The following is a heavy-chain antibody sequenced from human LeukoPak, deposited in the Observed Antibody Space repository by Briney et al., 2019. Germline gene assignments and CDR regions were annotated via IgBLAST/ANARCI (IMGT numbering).Heavy chain of an antibody. J-gene: IGHJ4*02. Sequence: SETLSLTCTVSGGSIRSDYWSWFRQPPGKGLEWIGYIYYSGNTNSNPSLKSRVTTSVDTSKNQVSLRLNSVTAADTAVYYCAKGGGYFDYWGQGTLVTVSS. CDR1: GGSIRSDY. CDR2: IYYSGNT. CDR3: AKGGGYFDY. V-gene: IGHV4-59*01. D-gene: IGHD1-26*01.